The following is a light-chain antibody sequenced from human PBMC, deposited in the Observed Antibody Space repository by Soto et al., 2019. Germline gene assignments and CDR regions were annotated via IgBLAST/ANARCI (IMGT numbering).Light chain of an antibody. V-gene: IGKV1-17*01. CDR3: LQHNSYPWT. CDR2: AAS. CDR1: QSISSY. Sequence: DIQMTQSPSSLSASVGDRVTITCRASQSISSYLNWYQQKPGKAPKLLIYAASSLQSGVPSRFSGSGSGTEFTLTISSLQPEDCATYYCLQHNSYPWTFGQGTKVDIK. J-gene: IGKJ1*01.